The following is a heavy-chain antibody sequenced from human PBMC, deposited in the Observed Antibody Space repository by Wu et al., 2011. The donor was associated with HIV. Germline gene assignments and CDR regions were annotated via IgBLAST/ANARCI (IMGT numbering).Heavy chain of an antibody. D-gene: IGHD3-10*01. CDR1: GYTFTNYY. J-gene: IGHJ6*03. Sequence: QVQLVQSGAEVKKPGASVTVSCKASGYTFTNYYIHWVRQAPGQGLEWMGTVNPSGGSTSYAQKFQGRVTMTRDTSTSTVYMELSSLTSEDTAVYYCAIGFGEHYYYYFYIDVWGKGTTVTVSS. CDR3: AIGFGEHYYYYFYIDV. V-gene: IGHV1-46*01. CDR2: VNPSGGST.